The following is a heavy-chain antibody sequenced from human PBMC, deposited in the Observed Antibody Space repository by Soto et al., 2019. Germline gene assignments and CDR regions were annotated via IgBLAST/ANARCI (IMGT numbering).Heavy chain of an antibody. CDR1: GFSFSSDV. J-gene: IGHJ6*02. CDR2: ISGSGVTT. CDR3: AKARYGSGSYFWYYGMDV. V-gene: IGHV3-43*02. Sequence: GGSLRVSCAASGFSFSSDVMNWVRQNPGKGLEWVSGISGSGVTTYYADSVKGRFTISRDNSKNSLYLQMNSLRTEDTALYYCAKARYGSGSYFWYYGMDVWGQGNTVTVS. D-gene: IGHD3-10*01.